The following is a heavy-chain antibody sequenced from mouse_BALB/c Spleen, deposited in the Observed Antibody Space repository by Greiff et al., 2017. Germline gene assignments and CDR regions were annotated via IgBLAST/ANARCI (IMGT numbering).Heavy chain of an antibody. Sequence: EVQLQQSGTVLARPGASVKMSCKASGYSFTSYWMHWVKQRPGQGLEWIGAIYPGNSDTSYNQKFKGKAKLTAVTSASTAYMELSSLTNEDSAVYYCTRQGIYDYDGDYYAMDYWGQGTSVTVSS. J-gene: IGHJ4*01. V-gene: IGHV1-5*01. CDR3: TRQGIYDYDGDYYAMDY. CDR2: IYPGNSDT. D-gene: IGHD2-4*01. CDR1: GYSFTSYW.